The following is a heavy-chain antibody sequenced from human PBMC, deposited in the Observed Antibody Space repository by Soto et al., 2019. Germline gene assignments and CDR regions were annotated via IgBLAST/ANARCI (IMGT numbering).Heavy chain of an antibody. CDR2: IIPIFGTA. J-gene: IGHJ6*02. Sequence: SVKVPCKASGGTFSSYAISWVRQAPGQGLEWMGGIIPIFGTANYAQKFQGRVTITADESTSTAYMELSSLRSEDTAVYYCARGSGSSGYYYNYYYYGMDVWVQGTTVTVSS. D-gene: IGHD3-22*01. CDR1: GGTFSSYA. V-gene: IGHV1-69*13. CDR3: ARGSGSSGYYYNYYYYGMDV.